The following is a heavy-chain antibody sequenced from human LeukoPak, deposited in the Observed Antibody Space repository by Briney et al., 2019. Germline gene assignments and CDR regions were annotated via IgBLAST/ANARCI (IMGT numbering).Heavy chain of an antibody. Sequence: GASVKVSCKASGYTFTGYYMHWVRQAPGQGLEWMGWINPNSGGTNYAQKFQGRVTMTRDTSISTAYMDLGSLRSDDTAVYYCARGSDYGDYWFDPWGQGTLVTVSS. CDR2: INPNSGGT. V-gene: IGHV1-2*02. CDR1: GYTFTGYY. D-gene: IGHD4-17*01. J-gene: IGHJ5*02. CDR3: ARGSDYGDYWFDP.